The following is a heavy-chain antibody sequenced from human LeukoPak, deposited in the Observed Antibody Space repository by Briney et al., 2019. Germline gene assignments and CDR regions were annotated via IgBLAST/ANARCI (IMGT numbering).Heavy chain of an antibody. Sequence: RPGGSLRLSCAASGFTFDDYTMHWVRQAPGKGLEWVSLISWDGGSTYYADSVKGRFTISRDNAKNSLYLQMNSLRAEDTAVYYCARDRGYSGYAVFDYWGQGTLVTVSS. CDR1: GFTFDDYT. V-gene: IGHV3-43*01. D-gene: IGHD5-12*01. J-gene: IGHJ4*02. CDR2: ISWDGGST. CDR3: ARDRGYSGYAVFDY.